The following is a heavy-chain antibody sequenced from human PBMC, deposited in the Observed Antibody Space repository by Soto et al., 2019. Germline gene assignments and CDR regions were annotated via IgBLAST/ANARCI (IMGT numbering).Heavy chain of an antibody. Sequence: QVQLVESGGGVVQPGRSLRLSCAASGFTFSSYVMHWVRQAPGKGLEWVAVISSDGNTKYDADSVKGRFTISRDNSKNTLYLQMNSLRGEDTAVYYCARESFTVGARDNFDYWGQGILVTVSS. D-gene: IGHD1-26*01. V-gene: IGHV3-30-3*01. CDR2: ISSDGNTK. CDR3: ARESFTVGARDNFDY. J-gene: IGHJ4*02. CDR1: GFTFSSYV.